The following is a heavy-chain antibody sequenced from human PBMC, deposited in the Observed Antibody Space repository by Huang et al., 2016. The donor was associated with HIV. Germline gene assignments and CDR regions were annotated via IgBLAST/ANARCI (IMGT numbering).Heavy chain of an antibody. D-gene: IGHD2-21*02. J-gene: IGHJ4*02. Sequence: QVQLQQWGAGLLKPSGALSLKCAVSGGSLSDHYWTWLRLSPGKRLEWIGELNHRGRSTYNPALRSRVTMSVYMSKNQFSLNLTSLTSADTAVYYCARPRMTATSSDSTWSFFDSWGQGTLVIVSS. V-gene: IGHV4-34*02. CDR1: GGSLSDHY. CDR2: LNHRGRS. CDR3: ARPRMTATSSDSTWSFFDS.